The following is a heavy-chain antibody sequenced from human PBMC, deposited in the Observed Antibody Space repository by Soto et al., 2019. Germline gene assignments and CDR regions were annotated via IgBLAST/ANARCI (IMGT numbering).Heavy chain of an antibody. CDR1: GFTVSSYA. V-gene: IGHV3-23*01. Sequence: GVSLRLSCEASGFTVSSYAMSWVRQAPGRGLEWVSASTSSGATTYYADSVKGRFTISRDNSKNTLYLQMNSPRAEDTAVYYCAKLGKVRGVIHDYWGQGTLVTVSS. D-gene: IGHD3-10*01. J-gene: IGHJ4*02. CDR2: STSSGATT. CDR3: AKLGKVRGVIHDY.